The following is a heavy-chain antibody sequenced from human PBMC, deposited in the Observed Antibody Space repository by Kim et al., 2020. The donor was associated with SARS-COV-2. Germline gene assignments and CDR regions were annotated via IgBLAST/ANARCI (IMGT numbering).Heavy chain of an antibody. J-gene: IGHJ6*02. Sequence: ASVKVSCKASGYTFTSYGISWVRQAPGQGLEWMGWISAYNGNTNYAQKLQGRVTMTTDTSTSTAYMELRSLRSDDTAVYYCARDYGIAARPYYYYGMDVWGQGTTVTVSS. V-gene: IGHV1-18*01. CDR3: ARDYGIAARPYYYYGMDV. D-gene: IGHD6-6*01. CDR1: GYTFTSYG. CDR2: ISAYNGNT.